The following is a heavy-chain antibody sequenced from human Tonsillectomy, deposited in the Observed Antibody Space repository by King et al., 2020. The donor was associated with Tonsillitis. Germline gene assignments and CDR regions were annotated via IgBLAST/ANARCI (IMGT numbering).Heavy chain of an antibody. CDR2: INHSGSS. V-gene: IGHV4-34*01. D-gene: IGHD2-15*01. J-gene: IGHJ6*02. CDR1: GGSFSGYY. Sequence: VQLQQWGAGLLKPSETLSLTCVVDGGSFSGYYWTWIRQSPGKGLEWIGEINHSGSSTYNPSLKSRVTILVDTSKNQFSVKLSSVTAADTGVYYCARGNRWNYYYGIDVWGQGTTVTVSS. CDR3: ARGNRWNYYYGIDV.